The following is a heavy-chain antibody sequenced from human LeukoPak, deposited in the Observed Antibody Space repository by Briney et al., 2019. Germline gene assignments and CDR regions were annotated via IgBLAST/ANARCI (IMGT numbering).Heavy chain of an antibody. D-gene: IGHD4-17*01. CDR2: ISSSSSYI. Sequence: GGSLRLSCAASGLPFSTYAMSWVRQAPGKGLEWVSSISSSSSYIYYADSVKGRFTISRDNAKNSLYLQMNSLRAEDTAVYYCASQDYGDYQYYYGMDVWGQGTTVTVSS. CDR1: GLPFSTYA. V-gene: IGHV3-21*01. J-gene: IGHJ6*02. CDR3: ASQDYGDYQYYYGMDV.